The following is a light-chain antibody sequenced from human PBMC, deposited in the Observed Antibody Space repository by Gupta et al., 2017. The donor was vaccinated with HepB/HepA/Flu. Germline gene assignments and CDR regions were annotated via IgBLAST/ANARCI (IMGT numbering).Light chain of an antibody. CDR2: LGS. V-gene: IGKV2-28*01. CDR3: MQARQTPPA. Sequence: DIVMTQSPLSLPVTPGEPASISCRSSQSLLHSNGYNYLDWYLQKPGQSPQLLIYLGSNRASGIPVRFSGSGSGTDFTLKISRVEAEDVGVYYCMQARQTPPAFGQGTKVEIK. J-gene: IGKJ1*01. CDR1: QSLLHSNGYNY.